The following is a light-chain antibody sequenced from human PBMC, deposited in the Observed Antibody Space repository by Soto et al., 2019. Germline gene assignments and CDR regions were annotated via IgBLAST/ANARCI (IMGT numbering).Light chain of an antibody. J-gene: IGLJ2*01. CDR1: SSDVGGYNY. V-gene: IGLV2-14*01. CDR2: EVN. Sequence: QSALTQPASVSGSPGQSITISCTGTSSDVGGYNYVSWYQQHPGKAPKLMIYEVNDRPSGVSNRFSGSKSGNTASLTISGLQAEDEADYYCSSFTRSSTRVVFGAGTKVTVL. CDR3: SSFTRSSTRVV.